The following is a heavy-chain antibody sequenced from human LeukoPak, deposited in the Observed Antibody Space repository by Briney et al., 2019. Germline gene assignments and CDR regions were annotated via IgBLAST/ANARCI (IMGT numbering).Heavy chain of an antibody. Sequence: RVASVKVSCKASGYTFTSYGISWVRQAPGQGLEWMGWISAYNGNTNYAQKLQGRVTMTTDTSTSTAYMELRSLRSDDTAVYYCARGQQQLVSMSPPDYWGQGTLVTVSS. CDR1: GYTFTSYG. CDR2: ISAYNGNT. D-gene: IGHD6-13*01. V-gene: IGHV1-18*01. CDR3: ARGQQQLVSMSPPDY. J-gene: IGHJ4*02.